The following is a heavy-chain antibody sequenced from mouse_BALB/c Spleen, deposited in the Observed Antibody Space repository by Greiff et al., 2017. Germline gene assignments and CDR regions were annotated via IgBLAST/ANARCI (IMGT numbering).Heavy chain of an antibody. D-gene: IGHD4-1*01. Sequence: DVMLVESGPSLVKPSQTLSLTCSVTGDSITSGYWNWIRKFPGNKLEYMGYISYSGSTYYNPSLKSRISITRDTSKNQYYLQLNSVTTEDTATYYCARYGTGTNYAMDYWGQGTSVTVSS. J-gene: IGHJ4*01. CDR2: ISYSGST. V-gene: IGHV3-8*02. CDR3: ARYGTGTNYAMDY. CDR1: GDSITSGY.